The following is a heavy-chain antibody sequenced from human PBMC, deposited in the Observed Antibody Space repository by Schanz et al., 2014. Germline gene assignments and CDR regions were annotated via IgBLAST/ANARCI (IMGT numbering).Heavy chain of an antibody. CDR2: ISPYNGNT. Sequence: QVQLVQSGAEVKKPGSSMKVSCKASGGTFSTYPINWLRQAPGQGLEWMGWISPYNGNTNYAQKFQGRVTITADKSTFTAYMDVSSLRSEDTAVYYCASSGAGYSSSWDFDYWGQGTLVTVSS. V-gene: IGHV1-69*10. CDR1: GGTFSTYP. J-gene: IGHJ4*02. CDR3: ASSGAGYSSSWDFDY. D-gene: IGHD6-13*01.